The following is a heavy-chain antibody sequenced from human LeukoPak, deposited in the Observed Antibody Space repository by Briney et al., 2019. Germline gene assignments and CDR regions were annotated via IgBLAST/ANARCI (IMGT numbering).Heavy chain of an antibody. V-gene: IGHV4-34*01. J-gene: IGHJ4*02. Sequence: SETLSLTCAVYGGSFSGYYGSWIRQPPGKGLEWIGEINHSGSTNYNPSLKSRVTISVDTSKNRFSLKLTSVTAADTAVYYCARAPDDSSGYYPLDYWGQGTLVTVSS. CDR2: INHSGST. D-gene: IGHD3-22*01. CDR3: ARAPDDSSGYYPLDY. CDR1: GGSFSGYY.